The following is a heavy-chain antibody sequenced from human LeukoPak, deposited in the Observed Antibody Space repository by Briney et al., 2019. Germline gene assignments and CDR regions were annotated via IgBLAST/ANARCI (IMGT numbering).Heavy chain of an antibody. J-gene: IGHJ4*02. Sequence: PSETLSLTCTVSGGSISSGSYYWSWIRQHPGRGLEWIGYIHYSGRTYYNPSLKSRVIISIDTSKNQLSLKLSSVTAADTAVYYCASNYYYDNSGISDVDNWGQGTLVTVSS. CDR2: IHYSGRT. CDR1: GGSISSGSYY. V-gene: IGHV4-31*03. CDR3: ASNYYYDNSGISDVDN. D-gene: IGHD3-22*01.